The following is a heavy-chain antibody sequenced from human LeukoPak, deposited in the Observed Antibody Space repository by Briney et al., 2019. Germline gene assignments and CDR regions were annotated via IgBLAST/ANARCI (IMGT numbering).Heavy chain of an antibody. Sequence: GGSLRLSCVASGFTFSSNYMSWVRQAPGKGLEWVSVIYSGGSTYYADSVKGRFTISRDNSKNTLYLQMNSLRAEDTAVYYCARDAYDYGMDVWGQGTTVTVSS. CDR3: ARDAYDYGMDV. V-gene: IGHV3-66*01. CDR1: GFTFSSNY. J-gene: IGHJ6*02. CDR2: IYSGGST.